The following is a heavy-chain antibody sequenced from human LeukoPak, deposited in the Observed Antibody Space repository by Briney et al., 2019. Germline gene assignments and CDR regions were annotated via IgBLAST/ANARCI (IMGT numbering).Heavy chain of an antibody. D-gene: IGHD1-26*01. Sequence: GASVKVSCKASGYTFTGYYMHWVRQAPGRGLEWMGWIYPNSGGTGYAQNFQGRVTMTWDTSITTAYMELNRLTSDDTAVYYCAREFPRTSGFDYWGQGSLVTVSS. CDR1: GYTFTGYY. CDR2: IYPNSGGT. V-gene: IGHV1-2*02. CDR3: AREFPRTSGFDY. J-gene: IGHJ4*02.